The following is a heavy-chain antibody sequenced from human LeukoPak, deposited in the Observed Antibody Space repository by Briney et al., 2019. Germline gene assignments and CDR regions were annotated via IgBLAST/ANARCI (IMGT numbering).Heavy chain of an antibody. J-gene: IGHJ4*02. CDR2: INHSGST. CDR3: ARGPDGYNFY. CDR1: GESFSGYY. D-gene: IGHD5-24*01. Sequence: SETLSLTCAVYGESFSGYYWSWIRQPPGKGLEWIGEINHSGSTNYNPSLKSRVTISVDTSKNQFSLKLSSVTAADTAVYYCARGPDGYNFYWGQGTLVTVSS. V-gene: IGHV4-34*01.